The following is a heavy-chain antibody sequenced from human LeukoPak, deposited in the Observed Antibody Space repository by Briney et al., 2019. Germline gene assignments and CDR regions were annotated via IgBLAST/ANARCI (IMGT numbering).Heavy chain of an antibody. J-gene: IGHJ4*02. CDR2: LSGSGGST. Sequence: GGSLRLSCAASGFTFRSYAMTWVRQAPGKGLEWVSTLSGSGGSTYYADSVQGRFTISRDNSKNAVYLQMSSPRAEDTAVYYCARVGSGSSRDYWGQGTLVTVSS. CDR1: GFTFRSYA. V-gene: IGHV3-23*01. CDR3: ARVGSGSSRDY. D-gene: IGHD1-26*01.